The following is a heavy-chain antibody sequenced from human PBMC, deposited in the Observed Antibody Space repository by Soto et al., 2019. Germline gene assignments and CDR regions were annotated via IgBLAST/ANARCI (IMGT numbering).Heavy chain of an antibody. Sequence: PGGSLRLSCAASGFTFSSYWMSWVRQAPGKGLEWVANIKQDGSEKYYVDSVKGRFTISRDNAKNSLYLQMNSLRAEDTAVYYCARAPYYYDFWSGYYNQETYYYYYMDVWGKGTTVTVSS. J-gene: IGHJ6*03. V-gene: IGHV3-7*01. CDR3: ARAPYYYDFWSGYYNQETYYYYYMDV. CDR2: IKQDGSEK. CDR1: GFTFSSYW. D-gene: IGHD3-3*01.